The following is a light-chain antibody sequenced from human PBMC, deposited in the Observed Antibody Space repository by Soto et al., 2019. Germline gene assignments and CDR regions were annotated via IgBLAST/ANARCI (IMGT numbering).Light chain of an antibody. CDR3: KQYGSSPRT. CDR1: QRVSSSS. CDR2: GAY. J-gene: IGKJ1*01. Sequence: EIVLTQSPGTLSLSPGERATLSCRASQRVSSSSLAWYQHKPGQAPRLLIYGAYSRATGIQDRFSGSGSGTDFTLTIRRLEPEDFAVYYCKQYGSSPRTFGQGTKVDIK. V-gene: IGKV3-20*01.